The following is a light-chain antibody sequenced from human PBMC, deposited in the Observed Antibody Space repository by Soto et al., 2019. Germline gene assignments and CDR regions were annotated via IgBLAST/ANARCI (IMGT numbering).Light chain of an antibody. CDR2: AAS. J-gene: IGKJ5*01. CDR1: QSVYSSY. V-gene: IGKV3-11*01. Sequence: EIVLTQSPATLSLSPGERATLSCRASQSVYSSYLAWYQQKPGQAPRLLINAASNRAIGIPARFSGSGSGTDFTLTISSLEPEDFAVYYCQQRSNWPPITFGQGTRLEI. CDR3: QQRSNWPPIT.